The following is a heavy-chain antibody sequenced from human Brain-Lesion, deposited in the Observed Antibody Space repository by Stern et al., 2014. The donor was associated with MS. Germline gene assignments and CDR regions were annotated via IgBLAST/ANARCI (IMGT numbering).Heavy chain of an antibody. CDR2: LKPNTGGT. CDR3: ARDQRGITIFGVVTDYYYLGMDV. D-gene: IGHD3-3*01. CDR1: GYIFTGYY. V-gene: IGHV1-2*02. J-gene: IGHJ6*02. Sequence: QVQLVQSGAEVKKPGASVKVSCKTSGYIFTGYYIHWVRQAPGQGLEGMAWLKPNTGGTKYAQKFQGRVTMSRDTSISTAYVELSSLTSDDTAVYYCARDQRGITIFGVVTDYYYLGMDVWGQGTTVTVSS.